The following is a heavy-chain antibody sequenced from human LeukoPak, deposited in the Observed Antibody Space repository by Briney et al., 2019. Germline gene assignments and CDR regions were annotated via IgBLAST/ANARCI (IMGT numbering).Heavy chain of an antibody. CDR1: GYTFTSYY. CDR2: INTNTGNP. Sequence: ASVKVSCKASGYTFTSYYMHWVRQAPGQGLEWMGWINTNTGNPTYAQGFTGRFVFSLDTSVSTAYLQISSLKAEDTAVYYCARLHGGNSNYYYGMDVWGQGTTVTVSS. CDR3: ARLHGGNSNYYYGMDV. J-gene: IGHJ6*02. D-gene: IGHD4-23*01. V-gene: IGHV7-4-1*02.